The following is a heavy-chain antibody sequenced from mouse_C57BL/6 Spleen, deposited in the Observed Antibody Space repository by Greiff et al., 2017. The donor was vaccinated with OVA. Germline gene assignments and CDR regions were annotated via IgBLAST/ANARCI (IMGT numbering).Heavy chain of an antibody. V-gene: IGHV5-17*01. CDR1: GFTFSDYG. J-gene: IGHJ4*01. Sequence: EVMLVESGGGLVKPGGSLKLSCAASGFTFSDYGMHWVRQAPEKGLEWVAYISSGSSTIYYADTVKGRFTISRDNAKNTLFLQMTSLRSEDTAMYYCARYDWDAMDYWGQGTSVTVSS. D-gene: IGHD2-4*01. CDR2: ISSGSSTI. CDR3: ARYDWDAMDY.